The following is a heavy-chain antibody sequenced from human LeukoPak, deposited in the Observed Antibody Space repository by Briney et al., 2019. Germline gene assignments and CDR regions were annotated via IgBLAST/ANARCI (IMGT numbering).Heavy chain of an antibody. CDR3: AKGGGYSYENYYYYMDV. D-gene: IGHD5-18*01. J-gene: IGHJ6*03. V-gene: IGHV3-30*02. CDR2: IRYDGNSK. Sequence: QAGGSLRLSXAASGFTFSSYGMHWVRQAPDKGLEWVAFIRYDGNSKDYADSVKGRFTISRDNSKNTLYLQMNSLRGEDTALYYCAKGGGYSYENYYYYMDVWGKGTTVTVSS. CDR1: GFTFSSYG.